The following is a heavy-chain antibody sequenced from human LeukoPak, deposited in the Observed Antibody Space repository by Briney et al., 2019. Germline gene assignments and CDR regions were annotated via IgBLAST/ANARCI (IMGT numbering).Heavy chain of an antibody. CDR2: IYTSGST. D-gene: IGHD2-2*02. V-gene: IGHV4-4*07. CDR1: GGSISDYY. CDR3: ARAVGYCSSTSCYTPWDYYYYMDV. J-gene: IGHJ6*03. Sequence: SETLSLTCTVSGGSISDYYWSWIRQPAGKGLEWIGRIYTSGSTNYNPSLKSRVTMSVDTSKNQFSLKLSSVSAADTAVYYCARAVGYCSSTSCYTPWDYYYYMDVWGKGTTVTVSS.